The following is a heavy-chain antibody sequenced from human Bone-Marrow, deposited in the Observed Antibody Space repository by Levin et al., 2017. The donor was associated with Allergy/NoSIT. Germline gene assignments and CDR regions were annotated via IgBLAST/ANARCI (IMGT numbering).Heavy chain of an antibody. D-gene: IGHD6-6*01. CDR3: ARGEGLWLAATVRRYFDY. CDR2: IYYSGST. CDR1: GGSISSGDYY. V-gene: IGHV4-30-4*01. Sequence: KPSETLSLTCTVSGGSISSGDYYWSWIRQPPGKGLEWIGYIYYSGSTYYNPSLKSRVTISVDTSKNQFSLKLSSVTAADTAVYYCARGEGLWLAATVRRYFDYWGQGTLVTVSS. J-gene: IGHJ4*02.